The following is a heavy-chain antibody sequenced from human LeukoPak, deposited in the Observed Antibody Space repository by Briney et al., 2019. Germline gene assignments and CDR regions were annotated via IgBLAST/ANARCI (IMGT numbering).Heavy chain of an antibody. Sequence: SETLSLTCTVSGGSISSHYWSWIRQPPGKGLEWIGYIYYSGSTNYNPSLKSRVTISVDTSKNQFSLKLSSVTAADTAVYYCARERRYYYGSGSSFDYWGQGTLVTVSS. V-gene: IGHV4-59*11. J-gene: IGHJ4*02. CDR3: ARERRYYYGSGSSFDY. CDR1: GGSISSHY. CDR2: IYYSGST. D-gene: IGHD3-10*01.